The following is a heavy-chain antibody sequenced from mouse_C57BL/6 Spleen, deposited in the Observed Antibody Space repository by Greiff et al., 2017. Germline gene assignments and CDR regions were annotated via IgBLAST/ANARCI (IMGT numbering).Heavy chain of an antibody. Sequence: ESGPGLVKPSQSLSLTCSVTGYSITSGYYWNWIRQFPGNKLEWMGYMSYDGSNNYNPSLKNRISITRDTSKNQFFLKLNSVTTEDTATYYCARGGVYYGYDSFAYWGQGTLVTVSA. CDR3: ARGGVYYGYDSFAY. J-gene: IGHJ3*01. CDR2: MSYDGSN. D-gene: IGHD2-2*01. CDR1: GYSITSGYY. V-gene: IGHV3-6*01.